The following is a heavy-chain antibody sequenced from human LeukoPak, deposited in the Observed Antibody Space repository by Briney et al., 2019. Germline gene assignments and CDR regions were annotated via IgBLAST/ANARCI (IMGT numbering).Heavy chain of an antibody. CDR2: ISAYNGNT. CDR1: GYTFTSYS. V-gene: IGHV1-18*01. Sequence: ASVKVSCKASGYTFTSYSISWVRQAPGQGLEWMGWISAYNGNTNYAQKLQGRVTMTTDTSTSTAYMELRSLRSDDTAVYYCAREGLCSGGSCYWGVDYWGQGTLVIVSS. J-gene: IGHJ4*02. CDR3: AREGLCSGGSCYWGVDY. D-gene: IGHD2-15*01.